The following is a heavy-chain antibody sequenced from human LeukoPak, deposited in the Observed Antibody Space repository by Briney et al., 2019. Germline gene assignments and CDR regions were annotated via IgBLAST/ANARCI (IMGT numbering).Heavy chain of an antibody. V-gene: IGHV3-74*01. CDR3: ARDGVQLWSGFDY. CDR1: GFTFSSYW. D-gene: IGHD5-18*01. J-gene: IGHJ4*02. CDR2: INSDGSST. Sequence: GGSLRLSCAASGFTFSSYWMHWVRQAPGKGLVWVARINSDGSSTSYADSVKGRFTISRDNAKNPLYLQMNSLRAEDTAVYYCARDGVQLWSGFDYWGQGTLVTVSA.